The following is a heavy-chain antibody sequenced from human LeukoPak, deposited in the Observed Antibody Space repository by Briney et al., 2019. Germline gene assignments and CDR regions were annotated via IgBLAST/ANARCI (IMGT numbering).Heavy chain of an antibody. Sequence: PGRSLRLSCAASGFTFSSYAMHWVRQAPGKGLEWVAVISYDGSNKYYADSVKGRFTISRDNSKNTLYLQMNSLRAEDTAVYYCAKDQNDAFDIWGQGTMVTVSS. CDR1: GFTFSSYA. CDR3: AKDQNDAFDI. CDR2: ISYDGSNK. J-gene: IGHJ3*02. V-gene: IGHV3-30-3*02.